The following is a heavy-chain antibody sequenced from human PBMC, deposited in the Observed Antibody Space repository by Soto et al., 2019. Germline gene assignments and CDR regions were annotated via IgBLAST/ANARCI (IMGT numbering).Heavy chain of an antibody. CDR3: AREVEAAAGETTFDY. D-gene: IGHD6-13*01. CDR1: GYTFTSYY. V-gene: IGHV1-46*01. J-gene: IGHJ4*02. CDR2: INPSGGST. Sequence: GASVKVSCKASGYTFTSYYMHWVRQAPGQGLEWMGIINPSGGSTSYAQKFQGRVTMTRDTSTSTVYMELSSLRSEDTAVYYCAREVEAAAGETTFDYWGQGTLVTVSS.